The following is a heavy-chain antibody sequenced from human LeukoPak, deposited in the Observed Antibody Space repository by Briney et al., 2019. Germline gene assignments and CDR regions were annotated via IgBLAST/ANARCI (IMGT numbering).Heavy chain of an antibody. CDR1: GFTFSSYW. Sequence: GGTLRLSCAASGFTFSSYWMHWVRQDPGKGLVWVSRINSDGSSTSYADSVKGRFTISRDNAKNTLYLQMNSLRAEDTAVYYCARDRGGRAVPAANFDYWSQGTLVTVSS. CDR3: ARDRGGRAVPAANFDY. CDR2: INSDGSST. D-gene: IGHD2-2*01. V-gene: IGHV3-74*01. J-gene: IGHJ4*02.